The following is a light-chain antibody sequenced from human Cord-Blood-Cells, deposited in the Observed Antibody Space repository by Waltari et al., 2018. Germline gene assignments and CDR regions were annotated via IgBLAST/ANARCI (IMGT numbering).Light chain of an antibody. CDR1: SSDVGSYNL. CDR3: CSYAGRV. J-gene: IGLJ3*02. Sequence: QSALTQPASVSGSPGQSITISCTGTSSDVGSYNLVSWYQQHPGKASKLMIYEGSKRPSGVSNRFSGSKSGNTASLTISGLQAEDEADYYCCSYAGRVFGGGTKLTVL. V-gene: IGLV2-23*01. CDR2: EGS.